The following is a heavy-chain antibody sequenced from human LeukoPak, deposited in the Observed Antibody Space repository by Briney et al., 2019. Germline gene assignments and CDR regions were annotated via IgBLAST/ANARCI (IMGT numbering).Heavy chain of an antibody. D-gene: IGHD2-15*01. V-gene: IGHV3-23*01. J-gene: IGHJ3*02. CDR2: ISGSGGST. Sequence: GGSLRLSCAASGFTFSSYAMSWVRQAPGKGLEWVSAISGSGGSTYYADSVKGRFTISRGNSKNTLYLQMNSLRAEDTAVYYCAKEIRCSGGSCYPGDAFDIWGQGTMVTVSS. CDR1: GFTFSSYA. CDR3: AKEIRCSGGSCYPGDAFDI.